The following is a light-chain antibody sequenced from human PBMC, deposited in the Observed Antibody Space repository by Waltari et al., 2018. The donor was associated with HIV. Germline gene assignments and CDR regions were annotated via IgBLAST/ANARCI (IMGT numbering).Light chain of an antibody. CDR2: GSS. CDR3: HQRSNWPIT. Sequence: EIVLTQSPATLSLSPGERATLSCRASQSVSTYLAWYQQKPGQAPRLLIYGSSSRATGIPARFSGSWSGTDFTLTSSSLEPGDFGVYYCHQRSNWPITFGQGTRLEIK. CDR1: QSVSTY. V-gene: IGKV3-11*01. J-gene: IGKJ5*01.